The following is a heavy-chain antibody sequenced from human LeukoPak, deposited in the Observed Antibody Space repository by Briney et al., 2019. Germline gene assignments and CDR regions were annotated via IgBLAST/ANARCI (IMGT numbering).Heavy chain of an antibody. CDR2: ISAGGVSLFSGSGSAT. Sequence: PGGSLRLSCAASGFTFSNYAMIWVRQAPGKGLQWVSVISAGGVSLFSGSGSATYYADSVEGRFTISRDNSKNTLYLQMNSLRADDTAVYYCAKDSRVAVAGTFGFDYWGQGTLVTVSS. D-gene: IGHD6-19*01. CDR3: AKDSRVAVAGTFGFDY. CDR1: GFTFSNYA. J-gene: IGHJ4*02. V-gene: IGHV3-23*01.